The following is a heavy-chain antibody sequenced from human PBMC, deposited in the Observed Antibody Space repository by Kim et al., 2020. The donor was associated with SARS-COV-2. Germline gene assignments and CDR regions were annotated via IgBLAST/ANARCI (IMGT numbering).Heavy chain of an antibody. Sequence: GGSLRLSCAASGFTFSNAWMSWVRQAPGKGLEWVGRIKSKTDGGTTDYAAPVKGRFTISRDDSKNTLYLQMNSLKTEDTAVYYCTTEPTFLPRRYCSGGSCYSVISGWGQGTLVTVSS. J-gene: IGHJ4*02. CDR2: IKSKTDGGTT. D-gene: IGHD2-15*01. V-gene: IGHV3-15*01. CDR1: GFTFSNAW. CDR3: TTEPTFLPRRYCSGGSCYSVISG.